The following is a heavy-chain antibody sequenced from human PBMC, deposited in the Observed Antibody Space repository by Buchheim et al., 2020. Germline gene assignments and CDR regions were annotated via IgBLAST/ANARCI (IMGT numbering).Heavy chain of an antibody. Sequence: QVQLQESGPGLVKPSQTLSLTCTVSGGSISSGSYYWSWIRQPAGKGLEWIGRIYTSGSTNYNPTLKSRATISVDTSKIQFSLRLSSVTAADTAVYYCARETGEGYCSGGSCYSPFVYYGMDVWGQGTT. D-gene: IGHD2-15*01. CDR2: IYTSGST. CDR3: ARETGEGYCSGGSCYSPFVYYGMDV. V-gene: IGHV4-61*02. J-gene: IGHJ6*02. CDR1: GGSISSGSYY.